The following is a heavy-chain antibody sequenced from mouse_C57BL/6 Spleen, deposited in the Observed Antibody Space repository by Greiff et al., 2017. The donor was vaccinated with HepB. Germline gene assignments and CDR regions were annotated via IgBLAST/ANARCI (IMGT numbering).Heavy chain of an antibody. Sequence: QVQLKQPGAELVKPGASVKVSCKASGYTFTSYWMHWVKQRPGQGLEWIGRIHPSDSDTNSNQKFKGKATLTVDKSSSTAYMQLSSLTSEDSAVYYCAIPASWFAYWGQGTLVTVSA. V-gene: IGHV1-74*01. CDR2: IHPSDSDT. CDR3: AIPASWFAY. J-gene: IGHJ3*01. CDR1: GYTFTSYW. D-gene: IGHD3-1*01.